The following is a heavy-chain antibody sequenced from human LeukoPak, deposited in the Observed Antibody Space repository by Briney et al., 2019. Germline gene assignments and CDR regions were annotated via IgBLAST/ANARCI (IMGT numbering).Heavy chain of an antibody. CDR1: GYTFTGYY. CDR3: ARGGYYHDSSGGNWFDP. D-gene: IGHD3-22*01. J-gene: IGHJ5*02. V-gene: IGHV1-2*02. CDR2: INPNSGGT. Sequence: ASVKVSCKASGYTFTGYYMHWVRQAPGQGLEWMGWINPNSGGTNYAQKFQGRVTMTRDTSISTAYMELSRLRSDDTAVYYCARGGYYHDSSGGNWFDPWGQGTLVTVSS.